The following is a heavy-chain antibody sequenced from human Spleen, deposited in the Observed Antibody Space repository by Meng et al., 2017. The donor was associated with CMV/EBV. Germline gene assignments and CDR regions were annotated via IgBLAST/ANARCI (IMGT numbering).Heavy chain of an antibody. CDR2: ISSTSFI. J-gene: IGHJ6*02. D-gene: IGHD3-10*01. V-gene: IGHV3-21*04. CDR1: GFTFSTFN. CDR3: IRDVRPGGADV. Sequence: GGSLRLSCAASGFTFSTFNMNWVRQAPGKGLEWVSCISSTSFIYYADSVKGRFTISRDNAKNSLYLQMNGLRTEDTAVYYCIRDVRPGGADVWGQGTTVTVSS.